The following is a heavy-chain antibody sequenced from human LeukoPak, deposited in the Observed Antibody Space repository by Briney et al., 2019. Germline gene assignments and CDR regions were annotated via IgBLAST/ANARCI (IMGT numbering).Heavy chain of an antibody. D-gene: IGHD1-20*01. CDR2: IYYSGST. CDR1: GGSISSYY. V-gene: IGHV4-59*01. Sequence: SETLSLTCTVSGGSISSYYWSWIRQPPGKGLEWIGYIYYSGSTNYNPSLKSRVTISVDTSKIQFSLKLSSVTAADTAVYYCARGDPGITGTTYFDYWGQGTLVTVSS. J-gene: IGHJ4*02. CDR3: ARGDPGITGTTYFDY.